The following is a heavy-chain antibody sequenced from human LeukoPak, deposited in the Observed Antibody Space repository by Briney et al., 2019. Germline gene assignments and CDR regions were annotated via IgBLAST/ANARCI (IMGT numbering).Heavy chain of an antibody. CDR3: ARDRDYGDYIWFDP. Sequence: ASEKVSCKASGYTFTSYGISWVRQAPGQGLEWMGGIIPIFGTANYAQKLQGRVTMTTDTSTSTAYMELRSLRSDDTAVYYCARDRDYGDYIWFDPWGQGTLVTVSS. CDR1: GYTFTSYG. V-gene: IGHV1-18*04. D-gene: IGHD4-17*01. J-gene: IGHJ5*02. CDR2: IIPIFGTA.